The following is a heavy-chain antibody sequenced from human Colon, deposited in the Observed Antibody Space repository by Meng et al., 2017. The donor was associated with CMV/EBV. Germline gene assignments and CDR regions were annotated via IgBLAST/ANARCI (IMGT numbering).Heavy chain of an antibody. Sequence: QGQLEQSGAVVKKPGSAVKVSCKASKGTFTSYPISWVRQGPGQGFEWVGGIITISGTTDYAQKFQGRVTITADESTSTAYMKLSNLRSEDTAIYYCARVICGGDCYLDYWGRGTLVTVSS. CDR3: ARVICGGDCYLDY. CDR2: IITISGTT. J-gene: IGHJ4*02. V-gene: IGHV1-69*12. D-gene: IGHD2-21*02. CDR1: KGTFTSYP.